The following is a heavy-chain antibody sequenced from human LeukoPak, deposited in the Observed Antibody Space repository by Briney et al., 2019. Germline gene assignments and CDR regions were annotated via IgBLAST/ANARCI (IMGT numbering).Heavy chain of an antibody. Sequence: SVKVSCKASGGTFTSYAISWVRQAPGQGLESMGGIIPIFGTANYAQKFQGRVTITADESTSTAYMELSSLRSEDTAVYYCAREGGIVVVPAAIRFGHAFDIWGQGTMVTVSS. V-gene: IGHV1-69*13. D-gene: IGHD2-2*02. CDR3: AREGGIVVVPAAIRFGHAFDI. CDR2: IIPIFGTA. CDR1: GGTFTSYA. J-gene: IGHJ3*02.